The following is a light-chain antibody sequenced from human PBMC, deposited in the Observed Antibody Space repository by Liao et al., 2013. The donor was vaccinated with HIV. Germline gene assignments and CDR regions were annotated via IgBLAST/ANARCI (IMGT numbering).Light chain of an antibody. V-gene: IGLV3-1*01. CDR1: KLGDEY. CDR2: QDT. CDR3: QVWDSRNSRWM. Sequence: SYELTQPPSVSVSPGQTASITCSGDKLGDEYASWYQQKPGQSPVLVIYQDTRRPSGIPERFSGSRSGNTATLSISRAEAGDEADYYCQVWDSRNSRWMFGGGTKVTVL. J-gene: IGLJ3*02.